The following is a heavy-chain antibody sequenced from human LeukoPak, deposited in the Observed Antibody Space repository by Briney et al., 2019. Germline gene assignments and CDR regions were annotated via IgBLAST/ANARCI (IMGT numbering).Heavy chain of an antibody. CDR2: ISYDGSNK. Sequence: QPGRSLRLSCAASGFTFSSYAMHWVRQAPGKGLEWVAVISYDGSNKYYADSVKGRFTISRDNSKNTLYLQMNSLRAEDTAVYYCARDHRMGSAYYYGMDVWGQGTTVTVSS. CDR3: ARDHRMGSAYYYGMDV. J-gene: IGHJ6*02. V-gene: IGHV3-30*14. D-gene: IGHD2-8*01. CDR1: GFTFSSYA.